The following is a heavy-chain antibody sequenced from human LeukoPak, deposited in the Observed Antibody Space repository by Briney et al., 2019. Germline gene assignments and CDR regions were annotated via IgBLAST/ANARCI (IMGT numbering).Heavy chain of an antibody. CDR3: AKDGDTMSGTYYYDMDV. CDR1: GFTFSSYA. J-gene: IGHJ6*03. V-gene: IGHV3-30*02. D-gene: IGHD1-26*01. Sequence: PGGSLRLSCAASGFTFSSYAMHWVRQAPGKGLEWVAFIRYADSVKGRFTISRDNSKNTLYLQMNSLRGEDTAVYYCAKDGDTMSGTYYYDMDVWGKGTTVTIS. CDR2: IRY.